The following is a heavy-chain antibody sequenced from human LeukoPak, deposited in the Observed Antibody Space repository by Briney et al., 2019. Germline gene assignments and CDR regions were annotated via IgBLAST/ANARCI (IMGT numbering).Heavy chain of an antibody. V-gene: IGHV4-4*07. D-gene: IGHD6-19*01. CDR1: GGSISNNY. CDR3: ARPRSSSGWDGDFDS. Sequence: SETLSLTCTVSGGSISNNYWSWIRQPAGKGLEWIGRIHTSGSTNYNPSLKSRVTTSVDTSKNHFSLKLSSVTAADTAVYYCARPRSSSGWDGDFDSWGQGTLVTPSS. CDR2: IHTSGST. J-gene: IGHJ4*02.